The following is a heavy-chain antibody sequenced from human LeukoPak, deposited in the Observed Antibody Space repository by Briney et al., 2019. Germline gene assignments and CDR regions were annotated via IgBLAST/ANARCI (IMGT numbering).Heavy chain of an antibody. D-gene: IGHD1-26*01. V-gene: IGHV3-7*05. CDR2: IKQDGSEK. J-gene: IGHJ4*02. CDR3: ARDKVVGATTLDY. CDR1: GFSVSNYY. Sequence: GGSLRLSCVASGFSVSNYYMSWVRQVPGKGLEWVANIKQDGSEKYYVDSVKGRFTISRDNAKNSLFLQMNSLRAEDTAVYYCARDKVVGATTLDYWGQGTLVTVSS.